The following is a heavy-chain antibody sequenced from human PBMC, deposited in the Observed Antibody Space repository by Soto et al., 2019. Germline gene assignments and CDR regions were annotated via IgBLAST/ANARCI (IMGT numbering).Heavy chain of an antibody. Sequence: EVQLVESGGGLVQPGGSLRLSCAASGFTVSSNYMNWVRQAPGKGLEWVSVLYSGGSTSYAVSVKGRFTISRDNSKNTLYLQMNSLRAEDTAVYFSARDKRTDCSGGSCYGDAFDIWGQGTMVTVSS. CDR1: GFTVSSNY. J-gene: IGHJ3*02. V-gene: IGHV3-66*01. CDR2: LYSGGST. D-gene: IGHD2-15*01. CDR3: ARDKRTDCSGGSCYGDAFDI.